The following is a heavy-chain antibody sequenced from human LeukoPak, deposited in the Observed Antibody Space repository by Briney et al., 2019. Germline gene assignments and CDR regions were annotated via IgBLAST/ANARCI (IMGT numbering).Heavy chain of an antibody. Sequence: GGSLRLSCAASGFTFTTYGMHWVRQAPGKGLEWVSAISVSGSFTYYADSVKGRFTISRDNSKNTLYLQMNSLRAADTAVYYCAKDPLRFGSGSMRKDYWGQGTLVTVSS. CDR2: ISVSGSFT. CDR1: GFTFTTYG. D-gene: IGHD3-10*01. J-gene: IGHJ4*02. CDR3: AKDPLRFGSGSMRKDY. V-gene: IGHV3-23*01.